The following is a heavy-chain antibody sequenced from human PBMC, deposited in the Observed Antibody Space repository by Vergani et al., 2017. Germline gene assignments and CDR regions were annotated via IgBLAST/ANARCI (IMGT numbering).Heavy chain of an antibody. CDR3: AGDRRTGGIRFDS. CDR2: IKQDGSEK. CDR1: GFTFSNYW. V-gene: IGHV3-7*03. Sequence: VQLVESGGGLVQPGGSLRLSCAASGFTFSNYWMSWVRQAPGKGLEWVVNIKQDGSEKYYVDSVKGRFTISRDNAKNSLCLQMNSLRAEDTAVYYCAGDRRTGGIRFDSWGQGTLVTVSS. J-gene: IGHJ4*02.